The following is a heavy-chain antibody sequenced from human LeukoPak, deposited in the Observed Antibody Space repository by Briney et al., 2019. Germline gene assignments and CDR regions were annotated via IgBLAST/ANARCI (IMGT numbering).Heavy chain of an antibody. CDR1: GYSFTGSV. D-gene: IGHD2-15*01. CDR3: AREVDAFDI. Sequence: EASVKVSCKDSGYSFTGSVIHWVRQAPGQGLEWMGLINPNSGGTHYAQKFQGRVTMTRDTSISAVYMELSSLKSDDTAVYYCAREVDAFDIWGQGTMVTVSS. V-gene: IGHV1-2*02. CDR2: INPNSGGT. J-gene: IGHJ3*02.